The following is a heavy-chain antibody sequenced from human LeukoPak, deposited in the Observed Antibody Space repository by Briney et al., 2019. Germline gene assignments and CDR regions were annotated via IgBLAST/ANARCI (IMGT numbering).Heavy chain of an antibody. J-gene: IGHJ3*02. CDR2: IRGGGGVT. CDR1: GLTFTNYA. CDR3: AKCEDSYGKNALDI. V-gene: IGHV3-23*01. Sequence: GGSLRLSCAASGLTFTNYAMNWVRQAPGKGPEWVSYIRGGGGVTHYADSVKGRFTISRDNSNNILYLQMSSLRAEDTAVYYCAKCEDSYGKNALDIWGQGTMVTVSS. D-gene: IGHD5-18*01.